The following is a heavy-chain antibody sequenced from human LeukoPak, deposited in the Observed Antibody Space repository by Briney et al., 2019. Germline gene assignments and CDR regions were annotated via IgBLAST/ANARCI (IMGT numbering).Heavy chain of an antibody. CDR3: AKSLAFAATGGGMDV. J-gene: IGHJ6*02. CDR2: ISGSGGNT. Sequence: GGSLRLSCAASGFTFSTYAMRWVRQAPGKGLEWVSSISGSGGNTYYADSVKGRFTISRDNYRNTVDLQMNSLRAEDAAVYYCAKSLAFAATGGGMDVWGQGTAVTVSS. CDR1: GFTFSTYA. D-gene: IGHD2-15*01. V-gene: IGHV3-23*01.